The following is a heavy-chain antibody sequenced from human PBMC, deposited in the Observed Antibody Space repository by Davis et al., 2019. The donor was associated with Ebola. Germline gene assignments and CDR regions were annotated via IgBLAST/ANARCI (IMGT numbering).Heavy chain of an antibody. J-gene: IGHJ4*02. Sequence: SETLSLTCTVSGGSISSGSYYWSWIRQPAGKGLEWIGHIYTSGSTNYYPSLKSRVTISVDTSKNQFSLKLSSVTAADTAVYYCARRPPGYDSSGYYWGGFDYWGQGTLVTVSS. V-gene: IGHV4-61*09. CDR1: GGSISSGSYY. CDR2: IYTSGST. CDR3: ARRPPGYDSSGYYWGGFDY. D-gene: IGHD3-22*01.